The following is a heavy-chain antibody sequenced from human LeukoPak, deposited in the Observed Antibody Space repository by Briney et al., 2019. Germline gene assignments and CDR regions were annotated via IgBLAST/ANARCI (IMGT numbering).Heavy chain of an antibody. D-gene: IGHD3-22*01. J-gene: IGHJ4*02. CDR3: AKDNPDYYDSSGYYGDPLDY. Sequence: GGSLRLSCAASGFTFSSYAMSWVRQAPGKGLEWVSAISGSGGSTYYADSVKGRFTISRDNSKNTLYLQMNSLRAEDTAVYYCAKDNPDYYDSSGYYGDPLDYWGQGTLVTVSS. CDR2: ISGSGGST. V-gene: IGHV3-23*01. CDR1: GFTFSSYA.